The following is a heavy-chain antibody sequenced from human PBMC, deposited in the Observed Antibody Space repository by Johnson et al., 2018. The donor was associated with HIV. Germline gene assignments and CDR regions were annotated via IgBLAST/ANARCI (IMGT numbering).Heavy chain of an antibody. J-gene: IGHJ3*02. CDR3: ARSLPYSSSVGFDI. CDR1: GFTFSSYW. D-gene: IGHD6-6*01. V-gene: IGHV3-7*01. CDR2: IKQAGSEK. Sequence: VQLVESGGGVVQPGRSLRLSCAASGFTFSSYWMSWVRQAPGKGLEWVANIKQAGSEKYYVDSVRGRFTISRDNAKNSLYLQMNSLRAEDTAVYYCARSLPYSSSVGFDIWGQGTMVTVSS.